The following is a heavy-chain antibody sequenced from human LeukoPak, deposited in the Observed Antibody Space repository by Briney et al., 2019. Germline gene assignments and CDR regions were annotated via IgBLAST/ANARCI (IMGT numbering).Heavy chain of an antibody. CDR3: ARDGDSRD. D-gene: IGHD3-22*01. J-gene: IGHJ4*02. CDR1: GASISSYY. CDR2: IYTTGST. Sequence: PSDTLSLTCTVSGASISSYYWSWIRQPAARGLEWIGRIYTTGSTNYNPSLKSRVTISVDTSKNQFSLKLTSVTAADTAVYYCARDGDSRDWGQGTLVTVSS. V-gene: IGHV4-4*07.